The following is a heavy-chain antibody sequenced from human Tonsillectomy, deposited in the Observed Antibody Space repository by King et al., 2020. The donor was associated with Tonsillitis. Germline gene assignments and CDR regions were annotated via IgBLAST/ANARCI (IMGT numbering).Heavy chain of an antibody. CDR2: IYSGGST. V-gene: IGHV3-53*04. D-gene: IGHD2-2*01. CDR1: GFTVSSNY. Sequence: VQLVESGGGLVQPGGSLRLSCAASGFTVSSNYMSWVRQAPGKGLEWVSVIYSGGSTYYADSVNGRFTISRHNSKNTLYLQMNSLRAEDMAGYYCARTGYYSSNSCFFPWFDPWGQGTLVTVSS. J-gene: IGHJ5*02. CDR3: ARTGYYSSNSCFFPWFDP.